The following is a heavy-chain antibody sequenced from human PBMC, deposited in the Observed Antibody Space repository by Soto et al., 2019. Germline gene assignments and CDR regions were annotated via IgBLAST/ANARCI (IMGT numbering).Heavy chain of an antibody. CDR2: ISGSGFKK. CDR1: GFTFSIFA. Sequence: QSGGSLRLSCAASGFTFSIFAMSWVRQAPGKGLEWISSISGSGFKKYYADSVKGRFTISRDNSKSTVYLELNNLSAEDTAVYHCAKNQGVELVPLATVDWFDPWGQGSVVTVSS. V-gene: IGHV3-23*01. D-gene: IGHD1-26*01. J-gene: IGHJ5*02. CDR3: AKNQGVELVPLATVDWFDP.